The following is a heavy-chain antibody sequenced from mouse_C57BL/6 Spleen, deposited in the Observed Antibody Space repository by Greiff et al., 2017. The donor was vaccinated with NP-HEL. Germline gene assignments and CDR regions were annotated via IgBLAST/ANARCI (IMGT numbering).Heavy chain of an antibody. CDR1: GYTFTSYW. V-gene: IGHV1-69*01. CDR2: IDPSDSYT. CDR3: ARSGYYGSSYFDV. D-gene: IGHD1-1*01. J-gene: IGHJ1*03. Sequence: QVQLQQSGAELVMPGASVKLSCKASGYTFTSYWMHWVKQRPGQGLEWIGEIDPSDSYTNYNQKFKGKSTLTVDKSSSTAYMQLSSLTSEDSAVYYCARSGYYGSSYFDVWGTGTTVTVSS.